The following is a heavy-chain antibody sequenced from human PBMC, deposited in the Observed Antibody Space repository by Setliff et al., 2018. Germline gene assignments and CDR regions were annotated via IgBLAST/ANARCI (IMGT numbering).Heavy chain of an antibody. D-gene: IGHD1-26*01. CDR1: GFTFSSYV. V-gene: IGHV3-23*01. Sequence: GGSLRLSCAASGFTFSSYVLTWVRQAPGKGLEWVSSISGSSVITYYADSVKGRFTISRDNSKNTLYLQMNSLRAEDTAVYYCARDRGSYRTDYFAYWGQGILVTVS. CDR2: ISGSSVIT. CDR3: ARDRGSYRTDYFAY. J-gene: IGHJ4*02.